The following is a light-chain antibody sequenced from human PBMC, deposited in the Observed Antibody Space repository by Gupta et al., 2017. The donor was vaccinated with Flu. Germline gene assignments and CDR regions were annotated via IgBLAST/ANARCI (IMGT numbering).Light chain of an antibody. CDR3: QQYYTSPPT. J-gene: IGKJ2*01. CDR2: WAS. CDR1: QSVLHSSNSKNY. V-gene: IGKV4-1*01. Sequence: DFVMTQSPDSLAVSLGARATINCKSSQSVLHSSNSKNYLAWHQQKPGQPPNLLIYWASTRESGVSDRFSGRGSGTDFTLTISSLQAEEVAVYYCQQYYTSPPTFGQGTKLEI.